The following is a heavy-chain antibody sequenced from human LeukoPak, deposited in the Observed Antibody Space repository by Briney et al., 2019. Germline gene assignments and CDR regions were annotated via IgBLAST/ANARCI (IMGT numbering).Heavy chain of an antibody. CDR1: GFTVSNYS. Sequence: GGSLRLSCAASGFTVSNYSMNWVRQAPGKGLEWVSYISTGSSTIYYADSVKGRFTISRDNAKNSLYLQMNSLRAEDTAVYYCARVHAAYPFDYWGQGTLVTVSS. CDR2: ISTGSSTI. V-gene: IGHV3-48*01. D-gene: IGHD2-15*01. J-gene: IGHJ4*02. CDR3: ARVHAAYPFDY.